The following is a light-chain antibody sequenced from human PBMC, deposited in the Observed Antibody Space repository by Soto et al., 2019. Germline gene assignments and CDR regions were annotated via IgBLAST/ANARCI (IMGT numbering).Light chain of an antibody. V-gene: IGLV2-8*01. CDR1: SSDIGGYNY. CDR2: DVS. Sequence: QSALTQPPSASGSPGQSVTISCTGTSSDIGGYNYVSWYQQHPGKAPKLMIYDVSKRPSGVPDRSSGSKSGNTASLTVSGLQAEDEADYYCSSYAGSNYVFGTGTKVTVL. J-gene: IGLJ1*01. CDR3: SSYAGSNYV.